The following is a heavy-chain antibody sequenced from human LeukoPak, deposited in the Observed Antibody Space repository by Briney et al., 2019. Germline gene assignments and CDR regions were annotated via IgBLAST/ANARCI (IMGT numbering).Heavy chain of an antibody. CDR3: AREGGAYCGGDCLTFDY. CDR2: ISSSSSYI. J-gene: IGHJ4*02. D-gene: IGHD2-21*02. V-gene: IGHV3-21*01. CDR1: GFTFSSYS. Sequence: GGSLRLSCAASGFTFSSYSMNWIRQAPGKGLEWVSSISSSSSYIYYADSVKGRFTISRDNAKNSLYLQMNSLRAEDTAVYYCAREGGAYCGGDCLTFDYWGQGTLVTVSS.